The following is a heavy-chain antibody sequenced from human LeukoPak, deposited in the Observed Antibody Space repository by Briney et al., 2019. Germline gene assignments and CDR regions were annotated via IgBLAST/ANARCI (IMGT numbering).Heavy chain of an antibody. CDR1: GFTFSSYA. V-gene: IGHV3-23*01. J-gene: IGHJ4*02. CDR2: ISGSGGST. Sequence: GGSLRLSCAASGFTFSSYAMSWVRRAPGKGLEWVSGISGSGGSTYFADSVKGRFTISRDNSKNTLYLQMNSLRPEDTAGYHCAKVRDSNGRSPIDYWGQGTLVTVSS. D-gene: IGHD6-19*01. CDR3: AKVRDSNGRSPIDY.